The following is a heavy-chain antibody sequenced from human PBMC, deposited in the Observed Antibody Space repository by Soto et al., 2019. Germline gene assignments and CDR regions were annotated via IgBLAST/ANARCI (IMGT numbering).Heavy chain of an antibody. D-gene: IGHD2-21*02. V-gene: IGHV3-23*01. CDR3: AKDGCSGGDCYANFDS. Sequence: GGSLRLSCAASGFTFRSYAMSWVRQAPGKGLKWVSAISGIAENTFYAESVKGRFTISRDNSKNTLYLQMNSLRAEDTAIYYCAKDGCSGGDCYANFDSWGPGTLVTVSS. CDR1: GFTFRSYA. CDR2: ISGIAENT. J-gene: IGHJ4*02.